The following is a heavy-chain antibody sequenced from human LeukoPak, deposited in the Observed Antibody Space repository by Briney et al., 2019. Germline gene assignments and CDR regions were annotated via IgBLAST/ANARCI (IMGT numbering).Heavy chain of an antibody. V-gene: IGHV4-34*01. J-gene: IGHJ4*02. Sequence: PSETLSLTCAVYGGSFSGYYWSWIRQPPGKGLEWIGEINHSGSTNYNPSLKSRVTISVDTSKNQFSLKLSSVTAADTAVYYCARNRCSGYDPRRYLFDYWGQGTLVTVSS. D-gene: IGHD5-12*01. CDR3: ARNRCSGYDPRRYLFDY. CDR2: INHSGST. CDR1: GGSFSGYY.